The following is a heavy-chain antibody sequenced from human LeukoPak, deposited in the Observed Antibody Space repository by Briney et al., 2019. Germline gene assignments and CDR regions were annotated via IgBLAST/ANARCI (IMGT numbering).Heavy chain of an antibody. CDR1: GFSFNSYS. CDR3: AELGITMIGGV. CDR2: ISSSSRYI. J-gene: IGHJ6*04. V-gene: IGHV3-21*01. D-gene: IGHD3-10*02. Sequence: GGSLRLSCVASGFSFNSYSMNWVRQAPGKGLEWVSSISSSSRYIYYADSMEGRLTISRDNAKNSLYLQMNSLRAEDTAVYYCAELGITMIGGVWGKGTTVTISS.